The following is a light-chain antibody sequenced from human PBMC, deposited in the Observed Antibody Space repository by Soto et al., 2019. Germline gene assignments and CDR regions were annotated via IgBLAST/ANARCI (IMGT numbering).Light chain of an antibody. CDR2: DVS. Sequence: PASGTGSPGQSITISCTGTSSDVGGYNYVSWYQHHPGKAPKLMIYDVSNRPSGVSNRFSGSKSGNTASLTISGLQPEDEADYYCCSYTTSNTRQIVFGTGTKVTVL. J-gene: IGLJ1*01. CDR1: SSDVGGYNY. V-gene: IGLV2-14*03. CDR3: CSYTTSNTRQIV.